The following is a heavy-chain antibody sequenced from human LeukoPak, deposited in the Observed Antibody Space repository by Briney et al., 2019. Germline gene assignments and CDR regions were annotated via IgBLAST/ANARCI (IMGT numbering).Heavy chain of an antibody. CDR2: IKQDGSEK. J-gene: IGHJ6*03. V-gene: IGHV3-7*04. CDR3: ARGRSALIGSYYYYYMDV. CDR1: GFTFSSYW. D-gene: IGHD3-22*01. Sequence: PGGSLRLSCAASGFTFSSYWMTWVRQAPGKGLEWVANIKQDGSEKYYVDSVKGRFTISRDNAKNSLYLQMNSLRAEDTAVYYCARGRSALIGSYYYYYMDVWGKGTTVTVPS.